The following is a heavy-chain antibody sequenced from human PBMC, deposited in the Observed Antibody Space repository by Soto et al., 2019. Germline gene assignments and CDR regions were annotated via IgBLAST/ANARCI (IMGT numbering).Heavy chain of an antibody. J-gene: IGHJ4*02. D-gene: IGHD7-27*01. V-gene: IGHV4-59*11. CDR2: IYYNGNT. CDR3: TRANWYSEY. CDR1: VGSISNHY. Sequence: QVQLQESGPGLVKPSETLSLTCTVSVGSISNHYWSWIRQPPGKGLEWIGYIYYNGNTNYNPSLKSRVTMSVDTSKNQISLNLSSGTAADTAVYYCTRANWYSEYWGQGPLVTVSS.